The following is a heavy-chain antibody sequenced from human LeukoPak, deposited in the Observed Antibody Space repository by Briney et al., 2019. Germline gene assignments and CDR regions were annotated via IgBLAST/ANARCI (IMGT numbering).Heavy chain of an antibody. Sequence: GASLRLSCAASGFTFSSYAVSWVRQAPGKGLECVSAISGSGGSTYYADSVKGRFTISRDNSKNTQYLQMNSLRAEDTAVYYCAKEQFPPWVYWGQGTLVTVSS. CDR3: AKEQFPPWVY. J-gene: IGHJ4*02. V-gene: IGHV3-23*01. D-gene: IGHD5-24*01. CDR2: ISGSGGST. CDR1: GFTFSSYA.